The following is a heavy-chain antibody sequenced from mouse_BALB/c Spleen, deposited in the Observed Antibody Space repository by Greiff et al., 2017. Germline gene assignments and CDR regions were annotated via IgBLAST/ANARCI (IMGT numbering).Heavy chain of an antibody. Sequence: DVQLVESGGGLVKPGGSLKLSCAASGFTFSDYYMYWVRQTPEKRLEWVATISDGGSYTYYPDSVKGRFTISRDNAKNNLYLQMSSLKSEDTAMYYCARDRTGTGAMDYWGQGTSVTVSS. V-gene: IGHV5-4*02. CDR2: ISDGGSYT. CDR3: ARDRTGTGAMDY. CDR1: GFTFSDYY. D-gene: IGHD4-1*01. J-gene: IGHJ4*01.